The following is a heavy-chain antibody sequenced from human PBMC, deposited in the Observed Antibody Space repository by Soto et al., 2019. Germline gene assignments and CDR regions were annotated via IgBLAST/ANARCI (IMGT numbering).Heavy chain of an antibody. CDR1: GGTFSSYA. V-gene: IGHV1-69*06. CDR2: IIPIFGTA. J-gene: IGHJ3*02. CDR3: ARSLLRYCSGGSCYSNAFDI. Sequence: QVQLVQSGAEVKKPGSSVKVSCKASGGTFSSYAISWVRQAPGQGLEWMGGIIPIFGTANYAQKFQGRVTITADKSTSTAYMELRSLRSEDTAVYYCARSLLRYCSGGSCYSNAFDIWGQGTMVTVSS. D-gene: IGHD2-15*01.